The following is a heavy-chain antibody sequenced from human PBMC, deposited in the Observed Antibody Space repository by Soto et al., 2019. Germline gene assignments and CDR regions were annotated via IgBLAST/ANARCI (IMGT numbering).Heavy chain of an antibody. CDR1: GGTFSSYA. J-gene: IGHJ2*01. D-gene: IGHD1-26*01. Sequence: GASVKVSCKASGGTFSSYAISWVRQAPGKGLERMGGIIPIFGTANYAQKFQGRVTITADESTSTAHLGLSSLRSEATAVYYCARWGSTTYVPYWYFDLWGRGPLVTVSS. V-gene: IGHV1-69*13. CDR3: ARWGSTTYVPYWYFDL. CDR2: IIPIFGTA.